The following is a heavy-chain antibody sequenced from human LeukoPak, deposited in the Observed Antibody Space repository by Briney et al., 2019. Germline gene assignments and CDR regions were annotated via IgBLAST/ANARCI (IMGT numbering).Heavy chain of an antibody. Sequence: PGGSLRLSCAASGLTFGSYAMSWVRQAPGKGLEWVSSISGSGGSTYYADSVKGRFTISRDNSQNTLYLQMNSLRAEDTAVYYCAKDRSGGGDYYFGMDVWGPGTTVTVSS. CDR1: GLTFGSYA. D-gene: IGHD6-19*01. CDR2: ISGSGGST. CDR3: AKDRSGGGDYYFGMDV. V-gene: IGHV3-23*01. J-gene: IGHJ6*02.